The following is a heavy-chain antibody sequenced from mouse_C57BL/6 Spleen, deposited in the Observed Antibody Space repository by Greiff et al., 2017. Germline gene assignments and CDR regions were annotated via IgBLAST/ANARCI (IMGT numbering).Heavy chain of an antibody. Sequence: QVQLQQPGAELVKPGASVKLSCKASGYTFTSYWMQWVKQRPGQGLEWIGEIDPSDSYTNYNQKFKGKATLTVDTSSSTAYMQLSSLTSEDSAVYYCAMWFDYWGQGTSVTVSS. J-gene: IGHJ4*01. CDR1: GYTFTSYW. CDR2: IDPSDSYT. V-gene: IGHV1-50*01. D-gene: IGHD1-1*02. CDR3: AMWFDY.